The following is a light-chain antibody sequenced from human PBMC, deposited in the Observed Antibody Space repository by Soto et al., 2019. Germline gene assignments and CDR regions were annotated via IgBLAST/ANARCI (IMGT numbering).Light chain of an antibody. J-gene: IGKJ4*01. CDR3: QQYGSTPPGLT. CDR1: QSVSSSY. Sequence: EIVLTQSPGTLSLSPGERATLSCRASQSVSSSYLAWYQQKPGQAPRLLIYGASSRAAALTDRFSGSGCGTDFTLTISRLEPEDFAVYYCQQYGSTPPGLTFGGGTKVEIK. CDR2: GAS. V-gene: IGKV3-20*01.